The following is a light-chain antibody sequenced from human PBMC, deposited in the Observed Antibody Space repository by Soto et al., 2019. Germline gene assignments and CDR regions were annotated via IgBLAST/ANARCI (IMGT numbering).Light chain of an antibody. CDR1: SNDVGGYDY. Sequence: QSVLTQPASVSGSPGHSITISCTGTSNDVGGYDYVSWYQQHPGIAPKLVIYEVSHRPSGISDRFSGSKSGNTASLTISGLQVEDEADYYCSSYATSSPYVFGPGTKLTVL. V-gene: IGLV2-14*01. J-gene: IGLJ1*01. CDR2: EVS. CDR3: SSYATSSPYV.